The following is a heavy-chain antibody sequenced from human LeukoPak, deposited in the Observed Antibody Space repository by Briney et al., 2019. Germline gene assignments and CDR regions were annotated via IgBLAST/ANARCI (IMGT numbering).Heavy chain of an antibody. V-gene: IGHV4-59*01. CDR3: ARDRASAAGIIYFDY. CDR1: GGSISSYY. J-gene: IGHJ4*02. D-gene: IGHD6-13*01. Sequence: PSETLSLTCTVSGGSISSYYWSWIRQPPGKGLEWIGYIYYSGSTNYNPSLKSRVTISVDTSKNQFSLKLSSVTAADTAVYYCARDRASAAGIIYFDYWGQGTLVTVSS. CDR2: IYYSGST.